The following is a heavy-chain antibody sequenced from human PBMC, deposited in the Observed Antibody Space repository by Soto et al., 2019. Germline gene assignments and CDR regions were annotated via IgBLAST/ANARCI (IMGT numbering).Heavy chain of an antibody. D-gene: IGHD2-8*01. CDR2: INENGANT. CDR1: GVGFGDRP. Sequence: VGSLRVYSAASGVGFGDRPMTWVRQAPGKALEWVSTINENGANTHYPDSVKGRFTISGDNSQTTVDLQMNSLRADDTALYYCVSWVSAHFDFWGRGTLVTLSS. CDR3: VSWVSAHFDF. V-gene: IGHV3-23*01. J-gene: IGHJ4*02.